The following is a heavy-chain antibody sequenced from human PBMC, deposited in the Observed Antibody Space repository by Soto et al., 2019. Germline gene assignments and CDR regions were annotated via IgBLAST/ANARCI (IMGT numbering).Heavy chain of an antibody. Sequence: QVQLVQSGAEVKKPGASVKVSCKASGYTFTSYGISWVRQAPGQGLEWMGWISAYNGNTNYAQKLQGRVTMTTDTSTSTAYMELRSVSSYDTAVYYSAADDSIGYYKVCDYLGQGTLVTVSS. CDR3: AADDSIGYYKVCDY. V-gene: IGHV1-18*01. J-gene: IGHJ4*02. CDR1: GYTFTSYG. CDR2: ISAYNGNT. D-gene: IGHD3-22*01.